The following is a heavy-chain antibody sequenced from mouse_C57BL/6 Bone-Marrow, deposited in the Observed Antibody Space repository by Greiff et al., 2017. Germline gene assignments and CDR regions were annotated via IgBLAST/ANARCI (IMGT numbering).Heavy chain of an antibody. CDR1: CYTFTSYW. J-gene: IGHJ3*01. Sequence: EVKVIESGTVLARPGASVKMSCKTSCYTFTSYWLHWVKQRPGQGLEWIGAIYPGNSDTSYNHKVTCKAKLTAVPSASTAYMELSSLTNEDSAVYYCTRGYYYGSEGFAYWGQGTLVTVSA. D-gene: IGHD1-1*01. V-gene: IGHV1-5*01. CDR3: TRGYYYGSEGFAY. CDR2: IYPGNSDT.